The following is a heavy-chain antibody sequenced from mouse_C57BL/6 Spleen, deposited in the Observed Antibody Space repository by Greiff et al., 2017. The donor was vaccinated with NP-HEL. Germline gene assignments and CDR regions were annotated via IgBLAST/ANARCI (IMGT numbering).Heavy chain of an antibody. J-gene: IGHJ2*01. CDR1: GYAFTNSL. CDR3: AREDDYVFFDY. Sequence: QVQLQPSGAELVRPGTSVKVSCKASGYAFTNSLLAWVKQRPGQGLEWIGVINPGSGGTNYNEKFKGKATLTADKSSSTAYMQLSSLTSEDSAVYFCAREDDYVFFDYWGQGTTLTVSS. V-gene: IGHV1-54*01. D-gene: IGHD2-4*01. CDR2: INPGSGGT.